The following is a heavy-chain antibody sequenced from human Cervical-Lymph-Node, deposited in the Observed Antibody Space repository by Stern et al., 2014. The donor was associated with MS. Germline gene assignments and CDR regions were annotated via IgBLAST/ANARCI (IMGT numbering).Heavy chain of an antibody. CDR3: ARDLSGIGYYDY. CDR1: GGTFTPYA. D-gene: IGHD3-22*01. V-gene: IGHV1-69*01. Sequence: VQLVESGAEVKKPGSPVRVSCKASGGTFTPYAISWVRQAPGQGLEWMGGIIPMAGTEKYAQKFQGRVTITADASTTTAYMELSSLKFDDTAVYYCARDLSGIGYYDYWGQGTLVAVSS. J-gene: IGHJ4*02. CDR2: IIPMAGTE.